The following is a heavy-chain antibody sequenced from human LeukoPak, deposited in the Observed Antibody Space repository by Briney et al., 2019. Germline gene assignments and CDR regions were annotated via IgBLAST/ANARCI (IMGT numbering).Heavy chain of an antibody. CDR2: IYHSGST. J-gene: IGHJ4*02. D-gene: IGHD3-22*01. CDR3: ARGRMYYYDSSGYYSPFDY. Sequence: SETLSLTCTVSGYSISSGYYWGWIRQPPGKGLEWIGSIYHSGSTYYNPSLKSRVTISVDTSKNQFSLKLSSVTAADTAVYYCARGRMYYYDSSGYYSPFDYWGQGTLVTVSS. V-gene: IGHV4-38-2*02. CDR1: GYSISSGYY.